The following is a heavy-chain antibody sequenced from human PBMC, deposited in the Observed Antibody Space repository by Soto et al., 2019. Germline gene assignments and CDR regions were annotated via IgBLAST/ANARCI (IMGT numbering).Heavy chain of an antibody. Sequence: VGSLRLSCAASGLTCRNYGMNWVRQATGKGLEWVSYIGIGSSTKYYADSVKGRFTISRDNAKNSLYLQMNSLRAEDTAVYYCARDQLYYNDISGRPLNAFDVWGQGTMVTVSS. D-gene: IGHD3-22*01. CDR1: GLTCRNYG. CDR2: IGIGSSTK. V-gene: IGHV3-48*01. CDR3: ARDQLYYNDISGRPLNAFDV. J-gene: IGHJ3*01.